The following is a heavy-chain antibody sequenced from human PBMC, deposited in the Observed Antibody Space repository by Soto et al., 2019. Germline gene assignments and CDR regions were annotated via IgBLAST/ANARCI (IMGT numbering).Heavy chain of an antibody. CDR1: GFTFPIYD. J-gene: IGHJ4*02. V-gene: IGHV3-21*01. D-gene: IGHD3-16*02. Sequence: DVNLVESGGGLVEPGGSLRLSCAASGFTFPIYDFNWVRQAPGKGLEWVSSISSRGTFIYYADSVKGRFTISRDNAKNSVYLQMGNLRVEDTAVYYCARYTTDWVVGHWGQGALVTVSS. CDR3: ARYTTDWVVGH. CDR2: ISSRGTFI.